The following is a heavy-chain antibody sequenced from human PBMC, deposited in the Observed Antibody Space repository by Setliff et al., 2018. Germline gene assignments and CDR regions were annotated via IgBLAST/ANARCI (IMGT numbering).Heavy chain of an antibody. V-gene: IGHV1-2*02. J-gene: IGHJ4*02. D-gene: IGHD3-16*02. CDR1: GYTLSRHY. CDR3: ARGGSIYDHVWGSYRFVDS. CDR2: INPYTGDT. Sequence: ASVKVSCKATGYTLSRHYMHWARQAPGQGLEWMGWINPYTGDTDYAPKFQGRVTVTRDTSVTTAYMDLTRLTSDDTAVYYCARGGSIYDHVWGSYRFVDSWGQGTLVTVSS.